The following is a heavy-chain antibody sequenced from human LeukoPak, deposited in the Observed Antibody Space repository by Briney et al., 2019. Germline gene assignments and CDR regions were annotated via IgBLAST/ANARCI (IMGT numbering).Heavy chain of an antibody. CDR2: ISYEGSDK. V-gene: IGHV3-30*18. J-gene: IGHJ6*02. CDR3: AKDRTHCSGGSCYGMDV. Sequence: GGSLRLSCAASGFTFSSFGIHWVRQAPGKGLEWVAVISYEGSDKYYADSVKGRFTISRDNSKNTLYLQMNSLRAGDTAVYYCAKDRTHCSGGSCYGMDVWGQGTTVTVSS. CDR1: GFTFSSFG. D-gene: IGHD2-15*01.